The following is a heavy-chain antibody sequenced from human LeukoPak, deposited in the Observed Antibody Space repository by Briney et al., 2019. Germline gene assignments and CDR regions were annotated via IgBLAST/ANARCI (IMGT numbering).Heavy chain of an antibody. V-gene: IGHV5-51*01. CDR2: IYPGDSDT. CDR3: ARHSPTYYYDSSESHGMDV. CDR1: GYSFTSYW. Sequence: GESLKISCKGSGYSFTSYWIGWVRQMPGKGLERMGIIYPGDSDTRYSPSFQGQVTISADKSISTAYLQWSSLKASDTAMYYCARHSPTYYYDSSESHGMDVWGQGTTVTVSS. D-gene: IGHD3-22*01. J-gene: IGHJ6*02.